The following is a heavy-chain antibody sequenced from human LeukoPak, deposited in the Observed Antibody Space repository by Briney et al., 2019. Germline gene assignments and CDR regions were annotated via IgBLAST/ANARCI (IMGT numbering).Heavy chain of an antibody. CDR2: INHSGST. CDR1: GGSFSGYY. V-gene: IGHV4-34*01. CDR3: ARDAPRRSSGWLLDY. Sequence: PSETLSLTCAVYGGSFSGYYWSWIRQPPGKGLEWIGEINHSGSTNYNPSLKSRVTISLDTSKNQFSLKLSSVTAADTAMYYCARDAPRRSSGWLLDYWGQGTLVTVSS. D-gene: IGHD6-19*01. J-gene: IGHJ4*02.